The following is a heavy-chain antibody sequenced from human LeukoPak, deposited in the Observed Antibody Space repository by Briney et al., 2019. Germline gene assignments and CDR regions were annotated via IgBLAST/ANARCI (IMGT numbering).Heavy chain of an antibody. CDR3: ASFYDNSGYYPSDEKDAFDI. CDR2: IYPGDSDT. CDR1: GYSFTSYW. D-gene: IGHD3-22*01. Sequence: GESLKISCKGSGYSFTSYWIGWVRQMPGKGLEWMGIIYPGDSDTRYSPSFQGQVTISADKSISTAYLQWSSLKASDTAMYYCASFYDNSGYYPSDEKDAFDIWGQGKMVTVSS. J-gene: IGHJ3*02. V-gene: IGHV5-51*01.